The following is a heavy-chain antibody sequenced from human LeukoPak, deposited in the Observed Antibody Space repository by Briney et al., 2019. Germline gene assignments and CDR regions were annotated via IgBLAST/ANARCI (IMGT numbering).Heavy chain of an antibody. CDR2: IRREGYGGTT. CDR3: TRDHDFWRGPLDV. D-gene: IGHD3-3*01. J-gene: IGHJ6*04. CDR1: GFNFGDYS. Sequence: GGSLRLSCTASGFNFGDYSLSWFRQAPGVGLEWVAFIRREGYGGTTEYAASVKGRFTISRDDSKSVAYLQMNSLKTEDTGVYYCTRDHDFWRGPLDVWGKGTTVTVSS. V-gene: IGHV3-49*03.